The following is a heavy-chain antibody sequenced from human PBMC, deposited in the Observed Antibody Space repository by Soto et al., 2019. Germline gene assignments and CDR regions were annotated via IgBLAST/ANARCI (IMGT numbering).Heavy chain of an antibody. CDR2: IYYSGST. CDR1: GGSISSSSYY. J-gene: IGHJ5*02. CDR3: ARLCRSTSCYDKEFDP. Sequence: QLQLQESGPGLVKPSETLSLTCTVSGGSISSSSYYWGWIRQPPGKGLEWIGSIYYSGSTYYNPSLKSRVTISVDTSKNQFSLKLSSVTAAHTAVYYCARLCRSTSCYDKEFDPWGQGTLVTVSS. D-gene: IGHD2-2*01. V-gene: IGHV4-39*01.